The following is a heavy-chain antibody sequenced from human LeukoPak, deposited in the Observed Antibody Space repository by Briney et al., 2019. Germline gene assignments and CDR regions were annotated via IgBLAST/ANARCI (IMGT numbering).Heavy chain of an antibody. V-gene: IGHV3-30*03. Sequence: GRSLRLSCAASGFTFSSYGMHWVRQAPGKGLEWVAVISYDGSNKYYADSVKGRFTISRDNSKNTLYLQMNSLRAEDTAVYYCAREPGTTGTTLWFDPWGQGTLVTVSS. J-gene: IGHJ5*02. CDR1: GFTFSSYG. D-gene: IGHD1-1*01. CDR2: ISYDGSNK. CDR3: AREPGTTGTTLWFDP.